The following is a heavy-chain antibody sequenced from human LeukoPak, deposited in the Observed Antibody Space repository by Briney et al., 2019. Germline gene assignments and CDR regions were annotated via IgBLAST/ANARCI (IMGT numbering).Heavy chain of an antibody. D-gene: IGHD6-25*01. V-gene: IGHV4-34*01. CDR2: INHSGST. J-gene: IGHJ5*02. Sequence: SETLSLTCGVNGGSFSGYYWNWIRQTPGKGLEWIGEINHSGSTNYNPSLKRRVTISVDTSNNQFSLKLSSVTAADTAVYYCARQVGMTAAAVHDPWGQGTLVTVSS. CDR3: ARQVGMTAAAVHDP. CDR1: GGSFSGYY.